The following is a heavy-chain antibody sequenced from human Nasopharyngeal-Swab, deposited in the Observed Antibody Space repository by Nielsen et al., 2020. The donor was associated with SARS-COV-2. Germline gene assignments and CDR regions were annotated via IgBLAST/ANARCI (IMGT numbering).Heavy chain of an antibody. CDR3: ARHPYGITIFGVGLYYFDY. Sequence: SETLSLTCTVSSCSISSSSYYWGWIRQPPGKGLEWIGSIYYSGSTYYNPSLKSRVTISVDTSKNQFSLKLSSVTAADTAVYYCARHPYGITIFGVGLYYFDYWGQGTLVTVSS. CDR1: SCSISSSSYY. J-gene: IGHJ4*02. D-gene: IGHD3-3*01. CDR2: IYYSGST. V-gene: IGHV4-39*01.